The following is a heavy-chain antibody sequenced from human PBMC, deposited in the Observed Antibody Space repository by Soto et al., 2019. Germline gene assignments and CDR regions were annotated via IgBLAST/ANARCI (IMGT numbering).Heavy chain of an antibody. D-gene: IGHD3-10*01. CDR1: GGSISSYY. V-gene: IGHV4-59*12. CDR2: IYYSGST. J-gene: IGHJ5*02. Sequence: SETLSLTCTVSGGSISSYYWSWIRQPPGKGLEWIGYIYYSGSTNYNPSLKSRVTISVDTSKNQFSLKLSSVTAADTAVYYCARGSGSYYNVDWFDPWGQGTLVTVSS. CDR3: ARGSGSYYNVDWFDP.